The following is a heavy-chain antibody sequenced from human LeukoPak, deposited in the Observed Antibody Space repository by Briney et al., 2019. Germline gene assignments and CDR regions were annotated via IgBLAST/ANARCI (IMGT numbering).Heavy chain of an antibody. Sequence: GPTLSDPPPTPTLTFTISGFSPRPHTGGGGRNRPPPVKDPGRVALIYWDNDKRYSPSLKSRLTITKDTSKNQVVLTMTNMDPVDTATYYCAHRRTAVAGAGFGPWGQGTLVTVSS. V-gene: IGHV2-5*02. CDR2: IYWDNDK. CDR1: GFSPRPHTGG. J-gene: IGHJ5*02. CDR3: AHRRTAVAGAGFGP. D-gene: IGHD6-19*01.